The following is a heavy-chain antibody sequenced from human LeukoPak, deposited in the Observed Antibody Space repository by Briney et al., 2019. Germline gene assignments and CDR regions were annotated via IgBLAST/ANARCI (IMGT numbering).Heavy chain of an antibody. D-gene: IGHD6-13*01. CDR2: INHSGGT. Sequence: PSETLSLTCVVYGGSFSGYYWSWIRQPPGKGLEWIGEINHSGGTNYNPSLKSRVTISVDTSKNQFSLKLSSVTAADTAVYYCARARRGYSTSWYEDWGQGTLVTVSS. J-gene: IGHJ4*02. CDR1: GGSFSGYY. V-gene: IGHV4-34*01. CDR3: ARARRGYSTSWYED.